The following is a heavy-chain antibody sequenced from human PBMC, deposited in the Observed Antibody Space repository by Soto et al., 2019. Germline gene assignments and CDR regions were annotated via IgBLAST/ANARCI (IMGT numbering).Heavy chain of an antibody. CDR2: IIPIFGTA. Sequence: SVKVSCKASGGTFSSYAISWVRQAPGQGLEWMGGIIPIFGTANYAQKFQGRVTITADESTSTAYMELSSLRSEDTAVYYCARGGSYKYSSYYGIDLWGQGTTVTVSS. CDR1: GGTFSSYA. D-gene: IGHD3-16*01. V-gene: IGHV1-69*13. J-gene: IGHJ6*02. CDR3: ARGGSYKYSSYYGIDL.